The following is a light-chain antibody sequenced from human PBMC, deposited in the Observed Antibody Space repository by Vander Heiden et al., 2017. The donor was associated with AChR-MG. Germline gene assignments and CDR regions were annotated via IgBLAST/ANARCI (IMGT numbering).Light chain of an antibody. Sequence: QSELTQPPSVSGAPGQRVTIYCTGSSSNFGAGYDVHWYQLLPGTAPNLLIYGNNNRPSGVPDRFSGSKSGTSASLAITGLQAEDEADYYCQSYDRSLYWVFGGGTKLTVL. J-gene: IGLJ3*02. V-gene: IGLV1-40*01. CDR1: SSNFGAGYD. CDR3: QSYDRSLYWV. CDR2: GNN.